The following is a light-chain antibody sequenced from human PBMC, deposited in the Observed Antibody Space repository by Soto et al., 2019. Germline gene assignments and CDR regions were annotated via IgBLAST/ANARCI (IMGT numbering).Light chain of an antibody. CDR1: SSDVGGYSY. Sequence: QSALTQPASVSGSLGQSITISCTGTSSDVGGYSYVSWYQQHPGKTPKLMIYEVSNRPSGVSHRFSGSKSGNTASLTISGLQTEDEADYYCSSFSSITRDVFGGGTKMTVL. J-gene: IGLJ2*01. CDR2: EVS. V-gene: IGLV2-14*01. CDR3: SSFSSITRDV.